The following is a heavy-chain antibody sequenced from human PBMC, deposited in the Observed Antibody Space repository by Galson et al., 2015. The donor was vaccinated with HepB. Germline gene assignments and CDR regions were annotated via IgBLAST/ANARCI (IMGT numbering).Heavy chain of an antibody. Sequence: SLRLSCAASGFTFDDYAMHWVRRAPGKGLEWVSLISWDGGSTYYADSVKGRFTISRDNSKNSLYLQMNSLRAEDTALYYCAKSYYYDSSGYYGPGFGYYFDYWGQGTLVTVSS. J-gene: IGHJ4*02. CDR2: ISWDGGST. V-gene: IGHV3-43D*04. CDR3: AKSYYYDSSGYYGPGFGYYFDY. CDR1: GFTFDDYA. D-gene: IGHD3-22*01.